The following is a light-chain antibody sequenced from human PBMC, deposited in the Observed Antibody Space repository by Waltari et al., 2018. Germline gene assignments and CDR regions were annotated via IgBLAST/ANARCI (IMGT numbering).Light chain of an antibody. V-gene: IGKV3-20*01. CDR3: QKYGSLPAT. CDR1: QSISRF. Sequence: EIMLTQSPGALSLSPGERATLSCRASQSISRFVAWYQQKPGQAPRLLIYDASCRATGIPDRFSGSGSGTDFSLTISRLEPEDIAVYYCQKYGSLPATFGQGTKVEIK. CDR2: DAS. J-gene: IGKJ1*01.